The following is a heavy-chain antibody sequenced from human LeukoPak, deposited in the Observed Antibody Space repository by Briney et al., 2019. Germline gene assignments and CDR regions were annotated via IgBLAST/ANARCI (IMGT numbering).Heavy chain of an antibody. CDR2: IYYSGST. CDR3: ARDPYGMDV. J-gene: IGHJ6*04. CDR1: GGSVSSSGCY. V-gene: IGHV4-61*08. Sequence: SETLSRTGTVSGGSVSSSGCYWSWIRQPPGKGLEWIAYIYYSGSTNYNPSLKSRVTISVDTSKNQFSLKMRSVTAADTAVYYCARDPYGMDVWGKGPTVTVSS.